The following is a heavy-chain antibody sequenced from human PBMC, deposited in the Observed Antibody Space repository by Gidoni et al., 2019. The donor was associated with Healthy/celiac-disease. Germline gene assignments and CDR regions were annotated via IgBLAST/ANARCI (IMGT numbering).Heavy chain of an antibody. CDR3: ARDLRRVVVPAATHAFDI. Sequence: QVQLQESGPGLVKPSETLSLTCTVSGYSISSGYYWGWIRQPPGKGLEWIGSIYHSGSTYYNPSLKSRVTISVDTSKNQFSLKLSSVTAADTAVYYCARDLRRVVVPAATHAFDIWGQGTMVTVSS. CDR1: GYSISSGYY. J-gene: IGHJ3*02. CDR2: IYHSGST. D-gene: IGHD2-2*01. V-gene: IGHV4-38-2*02.